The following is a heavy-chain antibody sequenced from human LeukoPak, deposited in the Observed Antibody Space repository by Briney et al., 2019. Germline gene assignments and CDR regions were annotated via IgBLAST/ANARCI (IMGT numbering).Heavy chain of an antibody. CDR2: ISXSGGST. CDR1: GFVLSNXX. CDR3: AKDPVAGTNFDY. J-gene: IGHJ4*02. Sequence: GGSLRLSCAAXGFVLSNXXXXXXXQAPGKGXXWVSAISXSGGSTYYADSVKGXFTISRXXSKNTLYLQLNSLRAEDTAVYYCAKDPVAGTNFDYWGQGTLVTVSS. V-gene: IGHV3-23*01. D-gene: IGHD6-19*01.